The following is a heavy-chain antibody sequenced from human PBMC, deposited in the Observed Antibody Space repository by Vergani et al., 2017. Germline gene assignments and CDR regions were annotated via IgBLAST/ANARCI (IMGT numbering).Heavy chain of an antibody. CDR3: ARVRGPTIFGDKYYFDY. CDR1: GGSISSYY. V-gene: IGHV4-59*04. Sequence: QVQLQESGPGLVKPSQTLSLTCTVSGGSISSYYWSWIRQPPGKGLEWIGYIYYSGSTYYNPSLKSRVTISVDTSKNQFSLKLSSVTAADTAVYYCARVRGPTIFGDKYYFDYWGQGTLVTVSS. D-gene: IGHD3-3*01. CDR2: IYYSGST. J-gene: IGHJ4*02.